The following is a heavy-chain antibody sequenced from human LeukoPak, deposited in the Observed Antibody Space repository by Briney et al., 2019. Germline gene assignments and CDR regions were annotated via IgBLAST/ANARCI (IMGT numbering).Heavy chain of an antibody. CDR3: AREGATTSFDY. CDR2: INSDGSST. CDR1: GFTFSSYW. V-gene: IGHV3-74*01. D-gene: IGHD1-26*01. Sequence: PGGSLRLSCAASGFTFSSYWMHWVRQAPGKGLVWVSRINSDGSSTSYADSVRGRFTISRDSSKNTLYLQMNSLRAEDTAVYYCAREGATTSFDYWGQGTLVTVSS. J-gene: IGHJ4*02.